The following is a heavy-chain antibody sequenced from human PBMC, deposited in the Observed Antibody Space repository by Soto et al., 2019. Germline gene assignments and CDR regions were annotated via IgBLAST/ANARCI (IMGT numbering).Heavy chain of an antibody. V-gene: IGHV4-61*01. J-gene: IGHJ6*02. CDR2: IYYSGST. Sequence: PSETLSLTCTVSGGSVSSGSYYWSWIRQPPGKGLEWIGYIYYSGSTNYNPSLKGRVTISVDTSKNQFSLKLSSVTAADTAVYYCARGRSSSWNYYGMDVWGQGTTVTVSS. D-gene: IGHD6-13*01. CDR1: GGSVSSGSYY. CDR3: ARGRSSSWNYYGMDV.